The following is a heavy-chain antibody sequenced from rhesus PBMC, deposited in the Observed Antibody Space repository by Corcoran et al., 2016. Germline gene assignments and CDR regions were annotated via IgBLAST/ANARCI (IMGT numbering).Heavy chain of an antibody. CDR3: ARHGRLDY. CDR2: IYWDDDK. Sequence: QVTLKESGPALVKPTQTLTLTCTFSGFSLSTTNMVVGWIRQPPGKALEWLASIYWDDDKYYSTSLQSRLTISKDTSKNQVVLKVTNMDPLDTATYYCARHGRLDYWGQGVLVTVSS. V-gene: IGHV2S1*01. J-gene: IGHJ4*01. D-gene: IGHD4-29*01. CDR1: GFSLSTTNMV.